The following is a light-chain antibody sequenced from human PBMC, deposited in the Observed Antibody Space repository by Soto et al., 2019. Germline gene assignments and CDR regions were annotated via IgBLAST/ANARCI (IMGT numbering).Light chain of an antibody. J-gene: IGKJ1*01. Sequence: EIVLTQSPATLSLSPGERAILSCRASQSVSTFLAWFQQKPGQPPRLLMYGISRRATGIPDRFSGSGSGTDFTLTITRLEPEDFAVYYCQQYVTSSPRTFGQGTKVDIK. CDR1: QSVSTF. V-gene: IGKV3-20*01. CDR3: QQYVTSSPRT. CDR2: GIS.